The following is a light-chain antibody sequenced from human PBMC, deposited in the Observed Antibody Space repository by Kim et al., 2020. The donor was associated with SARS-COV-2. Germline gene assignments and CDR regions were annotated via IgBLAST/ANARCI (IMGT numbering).Light chain of an antibody. CDR1: SSNIGNNA. Sequence: RQRLTISCSGSSSNIGNNAVNWYQQLPGKAPKLLIYYDHLLPSGVSDRFSGSKSGTSASLAISGLQSEDEADYYCAAWDDSLNGPVFGGGTQLTVL. CDR3: AAWDDSLNGPV. CDR2: YDH. J-gene: IGLJ3*02. V-gene: IGLV1-36*01.